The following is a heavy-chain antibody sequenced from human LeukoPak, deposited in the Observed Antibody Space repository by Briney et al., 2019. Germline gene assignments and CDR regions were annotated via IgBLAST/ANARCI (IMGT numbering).Heavy chain of an antibody. CDR1: GFTFDDYA. D-gene: IGHD1-20*01. V-gene: IGHV3-9*01. CDR2: ISWNSGSI. CDR3: AKGKGITGTLGY. J-gene: IGHJ4*02. Sequence: GGSLRLSCAASGFTFDDYAMHWVRQARGKGLEWVSGISWNSGSIGYADSVKGRFTISRDNAKNSLYLQMNSLRAEDTALYYCAKGKGITGTLGYWGQGTLVTVSS.